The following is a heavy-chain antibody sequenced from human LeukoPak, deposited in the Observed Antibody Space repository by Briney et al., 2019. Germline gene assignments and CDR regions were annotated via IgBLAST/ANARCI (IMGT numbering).Heavy chain of an antibody. V-gene: IGHV3-30*02. Sequence: GGSLRLSCAASGFTFSSYGIHWARQAPGKGLEWVTFIRYDGSNKYYADSVKGRFTISRDNSKNTLYLQMNSLRAEDTAVYYCARGMTQCMDVWGKGTTVTVSS. CDR3: ARGMTQCMDV. D-gene: IGHD2-8*01. CDR2: IRYDGSNK. CDR1: GFTFSSYG. J-gene: IGHJ6*03.